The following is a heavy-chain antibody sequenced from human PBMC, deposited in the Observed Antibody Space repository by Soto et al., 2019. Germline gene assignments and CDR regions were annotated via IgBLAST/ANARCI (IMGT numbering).Heavy chain of an antibody. CDR2: IYPDDSDI. CDR1: GYSFTSYW. Sequence: LKISCKASGYSFTSYWIGWVRQMPGKGLEWMGIIYPDDSDIRYSPSFQGQVTISADKSISTAYLQWSSLKASDTAIYYCVRPDSTGYYEYWGQGTLVTVSS. J-gene: IGHJ4*02. V-gene: IGHV5-51*01. D-gene: IGHD3-22*01. CDR3: VRPDSTGYYEY.